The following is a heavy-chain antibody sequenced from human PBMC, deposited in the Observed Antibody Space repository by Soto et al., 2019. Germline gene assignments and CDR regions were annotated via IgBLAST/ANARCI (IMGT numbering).Heavy chain of an antibody. Sequence: EVQLLESGGGLVQPGGSLRLSCAASGFTFSSYAMSWVRQAPGKGLEWVSAISGSGGSTYYADSVKGRFTISRDNSKNALYLQMNSLRAEDTAVYYCAKDGFAATLTPFYFDYWGQGTLVTVSS. V-gene: IGHV3-23*01. J-gene: IGHJ4*02. CDR2: ISGSGGST. CDR3: AKDGFAATLTPFYFDY. D-gene: IGHD5-12*01. CDR1: GFTFSSYA.